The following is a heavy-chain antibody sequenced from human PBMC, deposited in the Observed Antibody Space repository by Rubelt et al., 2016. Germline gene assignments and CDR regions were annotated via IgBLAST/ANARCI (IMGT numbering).Heavy chain of an antibody. V-gene: IGHV4-4*07. D-gene: IGHD3-10*01. CDR1: GGSISSYY. Sequence: QVQLQESGPGLVKPSETLSLTCTVSGGSISSYYWSWIRQPAGKGLEWIGRIYSSGITNYNPSLKSRVTISLNTSKNQFSLKLSSVTAADTAVYYCATAPRGKAYFDFWARGTLVTVSS. CDR2: IYSSGIT. CDR3: ATAPRGKAYFDF. J-gene: IGHJ2*01.